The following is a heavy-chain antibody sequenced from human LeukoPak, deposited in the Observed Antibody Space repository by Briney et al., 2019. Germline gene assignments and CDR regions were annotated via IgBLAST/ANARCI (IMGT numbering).Heavy chain of an antibody. D-gene: IGHD3-22*01. Sequence: GASVKVSCKASGYTFTDYYMHWVRQAPGQGLEWMGWINPYNGGTNYAQKFQGTVTMTRDTSISTAYVELSRVRADDTAVYYCAREGLGDSSGYHHAFDIWGQGTMVTVSS. CDR1: GYTFTDYY. J-gene: IGHJ3*02. CDR3: AREGLGDSSGYHHAFDI. CDR2: INPYNGGT. V-gene: IGHV1-2*02.